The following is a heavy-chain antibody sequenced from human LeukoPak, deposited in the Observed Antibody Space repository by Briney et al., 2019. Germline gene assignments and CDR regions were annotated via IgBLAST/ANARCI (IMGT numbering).Heavy chain of an antibody. J-gene: IGHJ4*02. D-gene: IGHD6-13*01. V-gene: IGHV1-69*13. Sequence: SVKVSCKASGGTFSSYAISWVRQAPGQGLEWMGGIIPIFGTANYAQKFQGRVTITADESTSTAYMELSSLRSEDTAVYYCAREERGYSSSWDIDYFDYWGQGTLVTVSS. CDR2: IIPIFGTA. CDR1: GGTFSSYA. CDR3: AREERGYSSSWDIDYFDY.